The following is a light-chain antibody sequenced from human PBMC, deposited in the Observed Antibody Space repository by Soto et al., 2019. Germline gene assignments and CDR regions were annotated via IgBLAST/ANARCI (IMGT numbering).Light chain of an antibody. CDR1: ENPAYIDGNTY. J-gene: IGKJ2*01. V-gene: IGKV2-30*01. Sequence: EVVMTQPQLSLPVTLGQPASISCRSSENPAYIDGNTYVSGFQQMPGQSPRHLIYKVSNRDSGVPDRFSGSASRTDFTLKISRVEAADVGVYYCMQGTHWPPYNFGQGTKLEIK. CDR2: KVS. CDR3: MQGTHWPPYN.